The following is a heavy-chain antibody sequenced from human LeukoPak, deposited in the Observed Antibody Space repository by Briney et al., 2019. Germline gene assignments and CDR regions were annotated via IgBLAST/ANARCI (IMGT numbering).Heavy chain of an antibody. V-gene: IGHV4-59*01. CDR2: IYYSRST. Sequence: SETLSLTCTVSGGSISSYYWSWIRQPPGKGLERIGYIYYSRSTNYNPSLKSRVTISVDTSKNQFSLKLSSVTTADTAVYYCARDNDDYYGSGSYYNGPHNWFDPWGQGTLVTVSS. D-gene: IGHD3-10*01. CDR3: ARDNDDYYGSGSYYNGPHNWFDP. J-gene: IGHJ5*02. CDR1: GGSISSYY.